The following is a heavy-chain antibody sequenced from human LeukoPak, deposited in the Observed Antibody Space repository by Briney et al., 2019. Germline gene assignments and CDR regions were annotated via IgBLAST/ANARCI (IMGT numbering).Heavy chain of an antibody. V-gene: IGHV3-74*01. J-gene: IGHJ4*02. CDR3: ATKQWLAPPPDS. Sequence: PGGSLRLSCAASGFTFSKYWMLWVRQAPGKDLESVSRINTDGTVTTYADSVKGRFTVSRDNADNTMFLQMNSVRDEDTAVYYCATKQWLAPPPDSWGQGTPVTVSS. CDR2: INTDGTVT. CDR1: GFTFSKYW. D-gene: IGHD6-19*01.